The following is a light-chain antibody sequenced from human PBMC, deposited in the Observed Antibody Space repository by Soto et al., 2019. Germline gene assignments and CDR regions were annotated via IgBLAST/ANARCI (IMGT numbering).Light chain of an antibody. CDR3: QQYASSLT. Sequence: EIVLPQSPGSLSLSLGERATLSCRASQSVDSAFFAWYQQKPGQPPRLLMYVASRRATGIPDRFSGSGSGTDFTLTISRLEPEEFAVYYCQQYASSLTFGQGTKVEI. J-gene: IGKJ1*01. CDR2: VAS. V-gene: IGKV3-20*01. CDR1: QSVDSAF.